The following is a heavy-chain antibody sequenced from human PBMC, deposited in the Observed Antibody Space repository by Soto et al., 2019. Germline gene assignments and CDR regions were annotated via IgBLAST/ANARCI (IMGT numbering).Heavy chain of an antibody. J-gene: IGHJ1*01. CDR2: IYYSGST. D-gene: IGHD3-3*01. CDR1: GGSISSGGYY. V-gene: IGHV4-31*03. Sequence: SETLSLTCTVSGGSISSGGYYWSWIRQHPGKGLEWIGYIYYSGSTYYNPSLKSRVTISVDTSKNQFSLKLSSATAADTAVYYCASGLPCYDDNRDQLAYWRQGTPVTVSA. CDR3: ASGLPCYDDNRDQLAY.